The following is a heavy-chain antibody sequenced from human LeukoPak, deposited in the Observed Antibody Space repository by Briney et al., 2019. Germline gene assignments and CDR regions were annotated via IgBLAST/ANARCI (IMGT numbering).Heavy chain of an antibody. J-gene: IGHJ6*02. CDR1: GGSFSDYY. Sequence: SETLSLTCAVYGGSFSDYYWSWIRKPPRKGLEWIGEINHSGSTNYNPSLKSRVTISVDTSKNQFSLKMSSVTAADTAVYYCARDQVVMITFGGVIEQRYYGMDVWGQGTTVTVSS. D-gene: IGHD3-16*02. CDR2: INHSGST. V-gene: IGHV4-34*01. CDR3: ARDQVVMITFGGVIEQRYYGMDV.